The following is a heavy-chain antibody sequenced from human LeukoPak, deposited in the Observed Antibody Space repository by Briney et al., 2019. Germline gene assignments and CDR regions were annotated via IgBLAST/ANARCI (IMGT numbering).Heavy chain of an antibody. CDR3: ARVPYYDFWSGYHYDTADYP. J-gene: IGHJ5*02. Sequence: SVKVSCKASGGTFSSYAISWVRQAPGQGLEWMGGIIPIFGTANYAQKFQGRVTTTADKSTSTAYMELSSLRSEDTAVYYCARVPYYDFWSGYHYDTADYPWGQGTLVTVSS. CDR2: IIPIFGTA. D-gene: IGHD3-3*01. V-gene: IGHV1-69*06. CDR1: GGTFSSYA.